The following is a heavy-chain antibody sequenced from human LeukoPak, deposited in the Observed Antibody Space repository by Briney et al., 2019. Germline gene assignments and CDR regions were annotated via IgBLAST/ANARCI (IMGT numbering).Heavy chain of an antibody. J-gene: IGHJ4*02. V-gene: IGHV4-59*01. D-gene: IGHD6-6*01. CDR1: GGSISSYY. Sequence: PSETLSLTCTVSGGSISSYYWSWIRQPPGKGLEWVAYVSYSGSTNYNPSLKSRVAISVDTSKNQFSLNLTSVTAADTAVYYCARGGPSSLDYWGQGTLVTVSS. CDR2: VSYSGST. CDR3: ARGGPSSLDY.